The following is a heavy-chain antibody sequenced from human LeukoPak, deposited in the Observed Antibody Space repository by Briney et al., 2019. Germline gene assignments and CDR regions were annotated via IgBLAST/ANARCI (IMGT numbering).Heavy chain of an antibody. V-gene: IGHV3-30*04. Sequence: GGSLLLSCAASGFPFSTYAMNWVRQAPGKGLEWAAVISDDGRHNYYADSVKGRFTISRDNSKSTLYLQMNSLRDDDSAAYFCARVYLERLTAGYFDHWGQGTQVTVSP. J-gene: IGHJ4*02. CDR1: GFPFSTYA. CDR3: ARVYLERLTAGYFDH. D-gene: IGHD2-8*01. CDR2: ISDDGRHN.